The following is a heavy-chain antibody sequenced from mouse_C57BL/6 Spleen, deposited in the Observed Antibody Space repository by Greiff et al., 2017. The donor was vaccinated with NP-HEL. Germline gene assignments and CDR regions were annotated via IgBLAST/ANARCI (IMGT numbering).Heavy chain of an antibody. D-gene: IGHD2-4*01. Sequence: QVQLQQSGAELARPGASVKMSCKASGYTFTSYTMHWVKQRPGQGLEWIGYINPSSGYTKYNQKFKDKATLTADKSSSTAYMQLSSLTSEDSAVYYCARGGGDDYDGDYWGQGTTLTVSS. J-gene: IGHJ2*01. CDR1: GYTFTSYT. V-gene: IGHV1-4*01. CDR2: INPSSGYT. CDR3: ARGGGDDYDGDY.